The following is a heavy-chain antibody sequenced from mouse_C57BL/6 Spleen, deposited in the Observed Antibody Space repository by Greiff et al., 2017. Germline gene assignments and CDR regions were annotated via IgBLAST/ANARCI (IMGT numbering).Heavy chain of an antibody. CDR3: ARAYYCNYWYFDV. D-gene: IGHD2-10*01. CDR2: IDPSDSYT. J-gene: IGHJ1*03. Sequence: QVQLQQPGAELVMPGASVKLSCKASGYTFTSYWMHWVKQRPGQGLAWIGEIDPSDSYTNYNQKFKGKSTLTVDKSSSAAYMQLSSLTSEDAAVYYCARAYYCNYWYFDVWGTGTTVTVSS. V-gene: IGHV1-69*01. CDR1: GYTFTSYW.